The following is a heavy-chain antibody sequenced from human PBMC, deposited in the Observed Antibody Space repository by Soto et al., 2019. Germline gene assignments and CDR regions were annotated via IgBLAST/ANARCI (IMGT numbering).Heavy chain of an antibody. CDR3: AKRKDASGSAYFFNGMDA. CDR2: IDPGDSNT. CDR1: GYSFTHYW. D-gene: IGHD3-10*01. J-gene: IGHJ6*02. Sequence: PRGSLKISCKGSGYSFTHYWINWGRQMPGKGLEWVGGIDPGDSNTHYSPSFQGHGTISADKSISTDYLQWSSLRASDTAIYYCAKRKDASGSAYFFNGMDAWGQGTTVTVSS. V-gene: IGHV5-10-1*01.